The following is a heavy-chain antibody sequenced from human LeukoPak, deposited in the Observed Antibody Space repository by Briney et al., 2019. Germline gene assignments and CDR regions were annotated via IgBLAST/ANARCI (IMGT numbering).Heavy chain of an antibody. CDR3: ARDSSGWTDY. Sequence: PGGSLRLSCAASGFTVSSNYMSWVRQAPGKGLEWVSVIYSGGSTYYADSVKGRFTISGDNSKNTLYLQMNSLRAEDTAVYYCARDSSGWTDYWGQGTLVTVSS. CDR2: IYSGGST. J-gene: IGHJ4*02. CDR1: GFTVSSNY. D-gene: IGHD6-19*01. V-gene: IGHV3-53*01.